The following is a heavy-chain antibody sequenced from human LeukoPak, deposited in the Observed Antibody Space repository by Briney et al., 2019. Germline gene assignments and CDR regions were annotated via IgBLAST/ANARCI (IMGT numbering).Heavy chain of an antibody. V-gene: IGHV4-59*01. CDR1: GGSISSYY. CDR2: IYYSGST. Sequence: SETLSLTCTVSGGSISSYYWSWIRQPPGKGLKWIGYIYYSGSTNYNPSLKSRVTISVDTSKNQFSLKLSSVTAADTAVYYCARVDSSGYYSYYFDYWGQGTLVTVSS. CDR3: ARVDSSGYYSYYFDY. J-gene: IGHJ4*02. D-gene: IGHD3-22*01.